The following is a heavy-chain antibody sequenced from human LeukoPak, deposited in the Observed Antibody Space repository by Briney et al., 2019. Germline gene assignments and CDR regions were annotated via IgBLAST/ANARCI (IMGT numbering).Heavy chain of an antibody. V-gene: IGHV3-30-3*01. CDR3: ARDHDYGDYRPDY. J-gene: IGHJ4*02. CDR1: GFTFRTYA. D-gene: IGHD4-17*01. Sequence: PGRSLRLSCAASGFTFRTYAMHWLRPAPGKGLEWVAVISYDGSNKYYAESVKGRFTISRDNSKNTLYLQMNSLRAEDAAVYYCARDHDYGDYRPDYWGQGTLVTVSS. CDR2: ISYDGSNK.